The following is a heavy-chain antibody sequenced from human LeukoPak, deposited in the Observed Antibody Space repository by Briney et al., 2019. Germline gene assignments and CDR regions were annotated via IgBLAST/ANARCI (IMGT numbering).Heavy chain of an antibody. J-gene: IGHJ4*02. Sequence: GGSLRLSCAASGFTFSSYAMSWVRQAPGKGLEWVSAISGSGGSTYYADSVKGRFTISRDNSKNTLYLQMNSLRAEDTAVYYCARENGYYDFWSGYSSYFDYWGQGTLVTVSS. D-gene: IGHD3-3*01. CDR1: GFTFSSYA. V-gene: IGHV3-23*01. CDR3: ARENGYYDFWSGYSSYFDY. CDR2: ISGSGGST.